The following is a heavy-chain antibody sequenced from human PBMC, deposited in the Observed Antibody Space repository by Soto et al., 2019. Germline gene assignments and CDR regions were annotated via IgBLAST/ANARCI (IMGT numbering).Heavy chain of an antibody. CDR3: ARSQGSSTSLEIYYYYYYGMDV. D-gene: IGHD2-2*01. V-gene: IGHV1-69*01. CDR2: IIPIPGTA. CDR1: GGTFGSYA. J-gene: IGHJ6*02. Sequence: QVQLVQSGAEVKKPGSSVKVSCKASGGTFGSYAISWVRQAPGQGLERMGGIIPIPGTANNAQKFQGRVTIAAAESTSTAYMELSSLRSEDTAVYYCARSQGSSTSLEIYYYYYYGMDVWGQGTTVTVSS.